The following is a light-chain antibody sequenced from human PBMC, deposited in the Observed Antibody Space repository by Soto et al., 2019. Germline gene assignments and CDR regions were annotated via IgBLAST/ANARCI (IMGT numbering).Light chain of an antibody. CDR1: SSNIGAGYD. Sequence: QSVLTQPPSVSGAPGQRVTISCTGSSSNIGAGYDVHWYQQLPGTAPKLLSSGNSNRPSGVPDRFSGSKSGPSASLAITGLQAEDEADCYCQSYDSSLSGRVFGTGTKLTVL. CDR3: QSYDSSLSGRV. CDR2: GNS. J-gene: IGLJ1*01. V-gene: IGLV1-40*01.